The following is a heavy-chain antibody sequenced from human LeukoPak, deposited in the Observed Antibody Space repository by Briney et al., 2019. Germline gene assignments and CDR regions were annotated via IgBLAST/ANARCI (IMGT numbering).Heavy chain of an antibody. J-gene: IGHJ4*02. D-gene: IGHD2-15*01. V-gene: IGHV4-31*03. CDR3: ARGGCSGGSCYCAY. CDR1: GGSISSGGYY. CDR2: IYYSGST. Sequence: PSQTLSLTCTVSGGSISSGGYYWSWIRQHPGKGLEWIGYIYYSGSTYHNPSLKSRVTISVDTSKNQFSLKLSSVTAADTAVYYCARGGCSGGSCYCAYWGQGTLVTVSS.